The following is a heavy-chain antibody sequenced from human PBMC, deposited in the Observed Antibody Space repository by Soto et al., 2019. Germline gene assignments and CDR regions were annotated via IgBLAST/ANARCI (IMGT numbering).Heavy chain of an antibody. CDR2: ISSRGTDI. Sequence: QARLVQSGGGLVQSGRSLTLSCEASGFLFSTSTLNWVRRAPGKGLEWVAEISSRGTDIYYADSVKGRITVSRDNSKHTLSLLLDRVKSDDTAVYFCAPRGRADYPPMAAWGQGTLFTVSS. CDR1: GFLFSTST. D-gene: IGHD4-17*01. V-gene: IGHV3-30*14. J-gene: IGHJ5*02. CDR3: APRGRADYPPMAA.